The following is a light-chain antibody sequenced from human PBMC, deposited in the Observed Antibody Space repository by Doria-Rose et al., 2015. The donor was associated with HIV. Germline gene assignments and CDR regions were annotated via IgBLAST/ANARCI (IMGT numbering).Light chain of an antibody. J-gene: IGKJ1*01. CDR1: QSVSSTY. CDR2: GAS. V-gene: IGKV3-20*01. CDR3: QQYDSTPQT. Sequence: TLSCRASQSVSSTYFAWYQQKPGQAPRLLIYGASSRATGIPDRFTGSASGTDFTLTISRLEPEDFAVYYCQQYDSTPQTFGQGTKVEIK.